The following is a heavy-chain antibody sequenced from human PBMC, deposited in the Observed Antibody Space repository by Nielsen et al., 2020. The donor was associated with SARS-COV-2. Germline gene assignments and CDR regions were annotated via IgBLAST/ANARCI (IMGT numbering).Heavy chain of an antibody. CDR3: AREQVGAFDY. V-gene: IGHV1-69*06. CDR2: IIPIFGTA. CDR1: GGTFSSYA. J-gene: IGHJ4*02. D-gene: IGHD1-26*01. Sequence: SVKVSCKASGGTFSSYAISWVRQAPGQGLEWMGGIIPIFGTANYAQKFQGRVTITADKSTSTAYMELRSLRSDDTAIYYCAREQVGAFDYWGQGSLVTVSS.